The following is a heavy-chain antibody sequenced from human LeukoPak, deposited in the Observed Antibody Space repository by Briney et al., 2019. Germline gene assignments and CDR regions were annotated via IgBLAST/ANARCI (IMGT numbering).Heavy chain of an antibody. CDR2: IYYSGST. Sequence: PSETLSFTCTVPGGSISSSSYYWGWFRQPPGKGLEWIGSIYYSGSTYYNPSLKSRVTISVDTSKNQFSLKLSSVTAADTAVYYCARHTWENWFDPWGQGTLVTVSS. CDR3: ARHTWENWFDP. V-gene: IGHV4-39*01. D-gene: IGHD1-26*01. CDR1: GGSISSSSYY. J-gene: IGHJ5*02.